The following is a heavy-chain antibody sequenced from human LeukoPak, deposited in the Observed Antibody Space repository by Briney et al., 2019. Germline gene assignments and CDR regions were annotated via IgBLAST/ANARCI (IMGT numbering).Heavy chain of an antibody. CDR2: IYPGDSKT. CDR1: GYNFTTKW. J-gene: IGHJ6*02. Sequence: GESLKISCQGSGYNFTTKWIGWVGQMPGKGLEWMGIIYPGDSKTIYSPSFQGQVFISADRSIRTAYLQWRSLKASDTAMYYCARHESVFSMDVWGQGTTVTVSS. CDR3: ARHESVFSMDV. V-gene: IGHV5-51*01.